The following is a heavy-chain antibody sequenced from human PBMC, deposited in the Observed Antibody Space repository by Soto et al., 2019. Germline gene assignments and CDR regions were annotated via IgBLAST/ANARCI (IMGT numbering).Heavy chain of an antibody. CDR2: INAGNGNT. J-gene: IGHJ6*03. D-gene: IGHD2-2*01. V-gene: IGHV1-3*01. CDR3: ARGHLAVVPVASRHYYMDV. Sequence: QVQLVQSGAEVEKPGASVKVSCKASGYTFTNYAVHWVRQAPGQRLEWMGWINAGNGNTRYSKKFKGRVSITRDTSARTAYMELSSLTSEDTATYFCARGHLAVVPVASRHYYMDVWGKGTTVIVSS. CDR1: GYTFTNYA.